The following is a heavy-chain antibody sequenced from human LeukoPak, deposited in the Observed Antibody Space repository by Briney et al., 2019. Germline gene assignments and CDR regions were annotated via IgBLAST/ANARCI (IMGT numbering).Heavy chain of an antibody. J-gene: IGHJ4*02. Sequence: GRSLRLSCAASGLTFSSYGMHWVRQAPGKGLEWVAVISYDGSNKYYADSVKGRFTSSRDNSKNTLYLQMNSLRAEDTAVYYCAKPELSGGYFDYWGRGTLVTVSS. CDR3: AKPELSGGYFDY. D-gene: IGHD1-14*01. V-gene: IGHV3-30*18. CDR1: GLTFSSYG. CDR2: ISYDGSNK.